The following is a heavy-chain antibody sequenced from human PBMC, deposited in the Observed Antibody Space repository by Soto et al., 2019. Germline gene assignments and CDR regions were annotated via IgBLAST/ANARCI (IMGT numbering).Heavy chain of an antibody. V-gene: IGHV1-69*06. CDR3: ARSEKGGHRGFDI. CDR2: IIPTFGTA. CDR1: GGTFSSSA. J-gene: IGHJ3*02. Sequence: QVQLVQSGAEMREPGSSVKVSCKASGGTFSSSAINWLRQAPGQGPEWMGGIIPTFGTANYMEKFRGRVTITADTSTSTAYMEVSSLPSEDMAMYFCARSEKGGHRGFDIWGQGTMVTVSS. D-gene: IGHD5-12*01.